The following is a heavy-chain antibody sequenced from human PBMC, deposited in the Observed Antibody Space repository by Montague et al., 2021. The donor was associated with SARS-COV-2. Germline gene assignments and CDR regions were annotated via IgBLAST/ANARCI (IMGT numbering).Heavy chain of an antibody. D-gene: IGHD5-18*01. CDR3: VRDMGVGYSYGQYYYYGMDV. V-gene: IGHV3-7*01. CDR2: IKQDGSEK. J-gene: IGHJ6*02. CDR1: GFTFSSYW. Sequence: SLRLSCAASGFTFSSYWMSWVRQAPGKGLEWVAIIKQDGSEKYYVDSVKGRFTISRDNAKNSLYLQMNSLGAEDTAVYYCVRDMGVGYSYGQYYYYGMDVWGQGTTVTVSS.